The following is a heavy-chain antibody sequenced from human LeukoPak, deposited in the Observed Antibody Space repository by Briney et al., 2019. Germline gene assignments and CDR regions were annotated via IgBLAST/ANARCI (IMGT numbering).Heavy chain of an antibody. CDR3: VRRRGEAVAGNWYFDL. J-gene: IGHJ2*01. V-gene: IGHV3-21*06. CDR1: GFHFNVYN. CDR2: ICSRSNYM. Sequence: GGPLRLSCAASGFHFNVYNKNGPPHAPEEGRVGVSFICSRSNYMYYADSVRGRLSISRNYANNSLFLQMTSLRGEDTAATYCVRRRGEAVAGNWYFDLWGRGTLVTVSS. D-gene: IGHD6-19*01.